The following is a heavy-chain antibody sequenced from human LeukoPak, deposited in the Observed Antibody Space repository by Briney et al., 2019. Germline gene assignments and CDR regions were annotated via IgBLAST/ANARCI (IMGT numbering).Heavy chain of an antibody. CDR1: GGSISSYY. CDR3: ARDAAYRAFDS. V-gene: IGHV4-59*01. CDR2: IYYSGST. Sequence: PSETLSLTCTVSGGSISSYYWSWIRQPPGKGLEWMGYIYYSGSTNYNTSLKSRVTISVDTSKNQFSLKLSSVTAAYTAVYYCARDAAYRAFDSWGQGTMVTVSS. D-gene: IGHD4-11*01. J-gene: IGHJ3*02.